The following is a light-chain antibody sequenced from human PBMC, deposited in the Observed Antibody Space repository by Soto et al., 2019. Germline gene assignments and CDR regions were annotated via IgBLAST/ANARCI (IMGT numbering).Light chain of an antibody. CDR1: LSVSRY. CDR2: DVS. V-gene: IGKV3-11*01. Sequence: EVGLTQSPATLSVSPGGSATLSCRASLSVSRYLAWYQQKPGQALRLLISDVSKRAAGVPARFSGSGSGTDFTLTISSLEPEDFAVYYCHQRSNCPLAFGGGTKLEIK. CDR3: HQRSNCPLA. J-gene: IGKJ4*01.